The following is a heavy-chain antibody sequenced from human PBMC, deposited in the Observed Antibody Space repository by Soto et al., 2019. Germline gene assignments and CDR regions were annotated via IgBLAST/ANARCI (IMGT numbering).Heavy chain of an antibody. J-gene: IGHJ6*02. CDR3: ARVFPEDYGMDV. V-gene: IGHV1-69*13. CDR2: IIPIFGTA. D-gene: IGHD3-3*01. CDR1: GGTFSSYA. Sequence: SVKVSCKASGGTFSSYAISWVRQAPGQGLEWMGGIIPIFGTADYAQKFQGRVTITADESTSTAYMELSSLRSEDTAVYYCARVFPEDYGMDVWGQGTTVTVSS.